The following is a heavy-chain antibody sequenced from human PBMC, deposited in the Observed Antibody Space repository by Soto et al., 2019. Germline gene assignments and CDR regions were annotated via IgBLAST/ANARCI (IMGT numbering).Heavy chain of an antibody. Sequence: SVKVSCKTSGGTFSSFAISWVRLAPGQGLEWMGVIIPTFVTPTYALKFQGRISITADESTRTAYMEMSSLRSEDTAFYYGARDRVMRGKSYYYGMDVWGQGTRVTVS. J-gene: IGHJ6*02. CDR3: ARDRVMRGKSYYYGMDV. V-gene: IGHV1-69*13. CDR1: GGTFSSFA. D-gene: IGHD2-21*01. CDR2: IIPTFVTP.